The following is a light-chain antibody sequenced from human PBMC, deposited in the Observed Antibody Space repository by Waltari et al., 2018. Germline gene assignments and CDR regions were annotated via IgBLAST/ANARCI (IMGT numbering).Light chain of an antibody. Sequence: QAVVTQEPSLTVSPGGTVTLTCGSSTGAVTSGHSPYWFQQKPGQAPRPLVYETSHQPSRAPARFSGPLLGGKADLTLSSAQPEDEAEYYCLLSYSGANVVFGGGTKLTVL. CDR3: LLSYSGANVV. V-gene: IGLV7-46*01. J-gene: IGLJ2*01. CDR2: ETS. CDR1: TGAVTSGHS.